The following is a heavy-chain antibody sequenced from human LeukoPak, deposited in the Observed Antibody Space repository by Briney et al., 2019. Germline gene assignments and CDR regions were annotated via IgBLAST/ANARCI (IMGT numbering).Heavy chain of an antibody. CDR2: ISAYNGNT. V-gene: IGHV1-18*01. CDR1: GYTFTSYS. D-gene: IGHD3-22*01. Sequence: ASVKVSCKASGYTFTSYSISWVRQAPGQGLEWMGWISAYNGNTNYAQKLQGRVTMTTDTSTSTAYMELRSLRSDDTAVYYCARDDSSGHDPVPFDYWGQGTLVTVSS. CDR3: ARDDSSGHDPVPFDY. J-gene: IGHJ4*02.